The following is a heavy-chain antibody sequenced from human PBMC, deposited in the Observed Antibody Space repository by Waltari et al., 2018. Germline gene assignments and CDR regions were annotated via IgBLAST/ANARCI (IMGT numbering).Heavy chain of an antibody. J-gene: IGHJ4*02. Sequence: EVQLLESGGDLVQPGGSLSLSCAASGFTFCSHAMSWVRQAPGKGLQWVSAITPSGDGTYYADSVQGRFTISRDNSKNTLFLQMSGLRDDDTAVYYCARDSPVLSFWGQGTLVTVSS. D-gene: IGHD3-3*02. CDR1: GFTFCSHA. CDR3: ARDSPVLSF. CDR2: ITPSGDGT. V-gene: IGHV3-23*01.